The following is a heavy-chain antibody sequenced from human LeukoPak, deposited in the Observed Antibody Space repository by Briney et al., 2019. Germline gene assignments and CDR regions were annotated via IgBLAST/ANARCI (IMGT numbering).Heavy chain of an antibody. CDR1: GITFSSHW. CDR3: TRTLRPGSSYGYYYGMDV. V-gene: IGHV3-7*01. J-gene: IGHJ6*02. CDR2: IKQDGSEK. D-gene: IGHD3-10*01. Sequence: SGGSLRLSCAASGITFSSHWMTWVRQAAGKGLEWVANIKQDGSEKYYVDSVEGRFTISRDNAKNSLYLQMNSLRAEDTAVYYCTRTLRPGSSYGYYYGMDVWGQGTTVTVSS.